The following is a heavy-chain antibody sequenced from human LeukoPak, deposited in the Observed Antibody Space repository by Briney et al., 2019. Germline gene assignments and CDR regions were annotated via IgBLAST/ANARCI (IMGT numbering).Heavy chain of an antibody. V-gene: IGHV1-69*06. CDR1: GGTFSSYA. CDR2: IIPIFGTA. CDR3: ASRAKGSGSQGNYYYYYYMDV. Sequence: GASVKVSCKASGGTFSSYAISWVRQAPGQGLEWMGGIIPIFGTANYAQKFQGRVTITADKSTSTAYMELSSLRSEDTAVYYCASRAKGSGSQGNYYYYYYMDVWGKGTTVTVSS. D-gene: IGHD3-10*01. J-gene: IGHJ6*03.